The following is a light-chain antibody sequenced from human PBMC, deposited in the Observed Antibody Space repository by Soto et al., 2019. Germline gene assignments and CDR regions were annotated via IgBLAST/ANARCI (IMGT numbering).Light chain of an antibody. CDR3: PQRSIWRT. V-gene: IGKV3-11*01. CDR1: QSVSSF. CDR2: DAF. J-gene: IGKJ2*01. Sequence: EIVLTQSPATMSLSPGERATLSCRASQSVSSFLAWYQQKPGQAPRLLIYDAFNRAPGIPARFSGSGFGTDFTLTISGLEPEDFAVYYCPQRSIWRTFGQGTKLELK.